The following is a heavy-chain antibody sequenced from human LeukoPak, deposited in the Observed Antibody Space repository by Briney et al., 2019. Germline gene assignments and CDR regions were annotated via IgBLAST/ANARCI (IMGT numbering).Heavy chain of an antibody. V-gene: IGHV4-38-2*01. CDR3: ARGYIGNSGRYYYYYMDV. Sequence: SETLSLTCAVSDYSIRSGYHWGWIRQPPEKGLEWIGRIFRSGSTYYSPSLKGRVTMSVDSSKNEFSLNLSSVTAADTAVYYCARGYIGNSGRYYYYYMDVWAKGPRSPSP. CDR2: IFRSGST. CDR1: DYSIRSGYH. J-gene: IGHJ6*03. D-gene: IGHD1-26*01.